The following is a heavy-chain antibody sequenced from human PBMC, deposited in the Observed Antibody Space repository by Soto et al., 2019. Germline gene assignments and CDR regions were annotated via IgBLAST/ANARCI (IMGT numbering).Heavy chain of an antibody. CDR1: GVTFCTYA. Sequence: PGGSLRLSCAASGVTFCTYAIDWVRQVPGKGLEWVAVISYDGAHKYYADSVKGRFTISRDNSENTLYLQMNSLRGEDTALYYCARDGREYSSSFYYYYYYDMDVWGQGTTVTVSS. D-gene: IGHD6-6*01. J-gene: IGHJ6*02. CDR3: ARDGREYSSSFYYYYYYDMDV. CDR2: ISYDGAHK. V-gene: IGHV3-30-3*01.